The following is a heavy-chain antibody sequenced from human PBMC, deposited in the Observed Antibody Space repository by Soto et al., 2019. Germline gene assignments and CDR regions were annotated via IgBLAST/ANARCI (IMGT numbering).Heavy chain of an antibody. Sequence: QVQLVESGGGLVKPGGSLRLSCAASGFTFSDYYMSWIRQAPGKGLEWVSYISSSSSYTNYADSVKGRFTISRDNAKNSLYLQMNSLRAEDTAVYYCARLPSYGDYFEGYYFDYWGQGTLVTVSS. V-gene: IGHV3-11*06. CDR3: ARLPSYGDYFEGYYFDY. CDR1: GFTFSDYY. J-gene: IGHJ4*02. CDR2: ISSSSSYT. D-gene: IGHD4-17*01.